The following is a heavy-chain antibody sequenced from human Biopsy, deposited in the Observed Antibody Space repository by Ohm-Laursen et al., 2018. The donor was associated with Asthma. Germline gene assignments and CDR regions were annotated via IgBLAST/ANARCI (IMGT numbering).Heavy chain of an antibody. CDR1: GFTFSDYY. J-gene: IGHJ4*02. D-gene: IGHD6-19*01. CDR3: ARDSYSSGLYGDFES. V-gene: IGHV3-11*01. Sequence: SLRLSCAATGFTFSDYYMSWIRQAPGKGLEWISNINGKSNSIEYADSVKGRFSISRDNAKNSLYLQMNSLRAEDTAVYYCARDSYSSGLYGDFESWGQGTLVTVSS. CDR2: INGKSNSI.